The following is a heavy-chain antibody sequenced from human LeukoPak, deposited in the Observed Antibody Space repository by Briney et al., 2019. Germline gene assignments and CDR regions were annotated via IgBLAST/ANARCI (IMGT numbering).Heavy chain of an antibody. J-gene: IGHJ1*01. D-gene: IGHD6-13*01. CDR1: GFTFSSYW. V-gene: IGHV3-7*01. CDR2: IKQDGSEK. CDR3: AKDQGSSSQYFQH. Sequence: GGSLRLSCAASGFTFSSYWMSWVRQAPGKGLEWVANIKQDGSEKYYVDSVKGRFTISRDNAKNSLYLQTNSLRAEDTAVYYCAKDQGSSSQYFQHWGQGTLVTVSS.